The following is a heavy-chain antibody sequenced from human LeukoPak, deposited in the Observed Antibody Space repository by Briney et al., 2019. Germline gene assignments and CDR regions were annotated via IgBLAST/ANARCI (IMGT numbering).Heavy chain of an antibody. CDR2: ISNDGHNN. V-gene: IGHV3-30*18. CDR1: RFTFSNYG. D-gene: IGHD6-19*01. Sequence: GGSLRLSCAASRFTFSNYGMHWVRQAPGKGLEWVAVISNDGHNNYYADSVKGRFTISRDNSKNTLYLQMSSLRAEDTAVYYCAEAPSRSSGWSIDYWGQGTLVTVSS. J-gene: IGHJ4*02. CDR3: AEAPSRSSGWSIDY.